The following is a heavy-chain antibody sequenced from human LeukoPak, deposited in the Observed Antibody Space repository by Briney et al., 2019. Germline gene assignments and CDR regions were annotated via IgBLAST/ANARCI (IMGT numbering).Heavy chain of an antibody. J-gene: IGHJ4*02. Sequence: GGSLRLSCAASGFPFRRYSMNWVREAPGRGLEWVSSINSIGSYIYYADSVKGRVTISRDNAKNSLYLQMSSLRAEDTAVYYCARDLGSKALRGVFDYWDQGNLVTVSA. CDR1: GFPFRRYS. CDR3: ARDLGSKALRGVFDY. D-gene: IGHD5-12*01. V-gene: IGHV3-21*01. CDR2: INSIGSYI.